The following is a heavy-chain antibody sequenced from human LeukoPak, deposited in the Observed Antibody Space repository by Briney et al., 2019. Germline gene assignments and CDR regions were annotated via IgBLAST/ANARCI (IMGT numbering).Heavy chain of an antibody. CDR1: GGSISSSSYY. D-gene: IGHD3-22*01. CDR3: ARRTHADYYDTSGPNDY. CDR2: IYYSGTT. J-gene: IGHJ4*02. Sequence: SETLSLTCTVSGGSISSSSYYWAWIRQPPGKGLEWIGCIYYSGTTYYNPSLKSRVTISVDTSKKQFSLKLDSVTAADTAVYYCARRTHADYYDTSGPNDYWGQGTLVTVSS. V-gene: IGHV4-39*01.